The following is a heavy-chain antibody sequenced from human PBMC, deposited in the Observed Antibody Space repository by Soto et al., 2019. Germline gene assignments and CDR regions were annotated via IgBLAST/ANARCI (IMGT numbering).Heavy chain of an antibody. J-gene: IGHJ6*02. Sequence: ASVKVFCKASGGTFSSYAISWVRQAPGQGLEWMGIINPSGGSTSYAQKFQGRVTMTRDTSTSTVYMELSSLRSEDTAVYYCARDRGYCSSTSCYGIYYYYYGMDVWGQGTTVTVSS. D-gene: IGHD2-2*01. V-gene: IGHV1-46*01. CDR2: INPSGGST. CDR1: GGTFSSYA. CDR3: ARDRGYCSSTSCYGIYYYYYGMDV.